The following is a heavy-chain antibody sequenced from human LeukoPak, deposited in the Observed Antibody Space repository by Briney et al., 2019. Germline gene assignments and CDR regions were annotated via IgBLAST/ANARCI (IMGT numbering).Heavy chain of an antibody. Sequence: GGSLRLSCAASGFTFSTYWMHWVRQAPGKGLVWVSRINNDGSSTTYAVSVKGRFTISRDNVKNTRYLQMNSLRVEDTAVYYCARDGASTVDFDYWGQGTLVTVSS. V-gene: IGHV3-74*01. J-gene: IGHJ4*02. D-gene: IGHD4-23*01. CDR3: ARDGASTVDFDY. CDR1: GFTFSTYW. CDR2: INNDGSST.